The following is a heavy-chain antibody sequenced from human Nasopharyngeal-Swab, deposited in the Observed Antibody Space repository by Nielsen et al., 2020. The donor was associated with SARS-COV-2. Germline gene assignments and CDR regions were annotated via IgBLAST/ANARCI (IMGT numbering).Heavy chain of an antibody. D-gene: IGHD2-2*01. V-gene: IGHV4-39*01. Sequence: SETLSLTCSVTYASITRSGYYWGWIRQPPGKGLEWIGSISYSGRTYSNPSLESRVTISVDTSKNQFTLRLSSVTAADTAVYYCVRQLRSDVPATGGVDYWGQGTLVTVSS. CDR1: YASITRSGYY. CDR3: VRQLRSDVPATGGVDY. CDR2: ISYSGRT. J-gene: IGHJ4*02.